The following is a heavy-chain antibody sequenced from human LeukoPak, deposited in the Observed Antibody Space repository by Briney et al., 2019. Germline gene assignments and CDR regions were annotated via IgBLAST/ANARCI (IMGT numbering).Heavy chain of an antibody. CDR3: ARGGQDYGDAPYNWFDP. D-gene: IGHD4-17*01. CDR1: GFTVSSNY. Sequence: GGSLRLSCAASGFTVSSNYMSWVRQAPGKGLEWVSVIYSGGSTYYADSVKGRFTISRDNSKNTLYLRMNSLRAEDTAVYYCARGGQDYGDAPYNWFDPWGQGTLVTVSS. J-gene: IGHJ5*02. V-gene: IGHV3-53*01. CDR2: IYSGGST.